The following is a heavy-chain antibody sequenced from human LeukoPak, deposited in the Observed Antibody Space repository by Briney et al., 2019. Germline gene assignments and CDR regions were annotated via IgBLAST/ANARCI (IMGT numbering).Heavy chain of an antibody. CDR2: IYYSGST. V-gene: IGHV4-39*07. CDR3: ARDWIVGDEGS. CDR1: GGSISSSSYY. Sequence: SETLSLTCTVSGGSISSSSYYWGWIRQPPGKGLGGIGSIYYSGSTYYNPSLKSRVTISVDTSKNQFSLKLSSVTAADTAVYYCARDWIVGDEGSWGQGTLVTVSS. D-gene: IGHD1-26*01. J-gene: IGHJ4*02.